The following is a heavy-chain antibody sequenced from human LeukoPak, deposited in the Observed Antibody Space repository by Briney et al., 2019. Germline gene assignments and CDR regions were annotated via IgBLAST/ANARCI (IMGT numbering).Heavy chain of an antibody. J-gene: IGHJ5*02. CDR3: AREGMGTTFSAWFDP. CDR2: VSSDGNID. D-gene: IGHD1-7*01. CDR1: GFTFSNYG. V-gene: IGHV3-30*03. Sequence: GGSLRLSCAASGFTFSNYGMHWVRQAPGKGLEWVAVVSSDGNIDYYADSLRGRFTVSRDNSKNTMLLQFNTLRPEDTAVYYCAREGMGTTFSAWFDPWGQGTLVTVSS.